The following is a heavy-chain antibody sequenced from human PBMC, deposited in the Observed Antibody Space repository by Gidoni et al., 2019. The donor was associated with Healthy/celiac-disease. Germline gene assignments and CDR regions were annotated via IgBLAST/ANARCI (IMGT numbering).Heavy chain of an antibody. J-gene: IGHJ5*02. CDR2: INHSGST. CDR3: ARGNWFDP. CDR1: GGSFSGYY. Sequence: QVQLQPWGAGLLKPSETLSLTRAVYGGSFSGYYWSWIRQPPGKGLEWIEEINHSGSTNYNPSLKSRVTISVDTSKNQFSLKLSSVTAADTAVYYCARGNWFDPWGQGTLVTVSS. V-gene: IGHV4-34*01.